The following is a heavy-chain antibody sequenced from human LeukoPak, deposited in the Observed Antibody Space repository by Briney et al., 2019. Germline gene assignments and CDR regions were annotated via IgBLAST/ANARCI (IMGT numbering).Heavy chain of an antibody. D-gene: IGHD2-15*01. J-gene: IGHJ4*02. CDR2: IKQDGNEK. V-gene: IGHV3-7*03. CDR3: ARARYCSGGSCHYFDY. Sequence: PGGSLRLSCAASGFTFSGCWMSWVRQAPGKGLEWVANIKQDGNEKYYVDSVKGRFSIPRDNTKNSLYLQMNSLRAKDTAVYYCARARYCSGGSCHYFDYWGQGTLVTVSS. CDR1: GFTFSGCW.